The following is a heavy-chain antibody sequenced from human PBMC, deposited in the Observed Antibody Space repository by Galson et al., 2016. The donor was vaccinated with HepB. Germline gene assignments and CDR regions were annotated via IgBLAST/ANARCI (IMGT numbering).Heavy chain of an antibody. CDR1: GFTFNTYG. Sequence: SLRLSCATSGFTFNTYGIHWVRQAPGKALEWVAVIWYDGNNKYYGDSVKGRFTISRDTSKNTVYLQMNSLRAEDTAVYFCARDHDYDFWSGYFAAPDYWGQGTLVTVSS. J-gene: IGHJ4*02. CDR2: IWYDGNNK. CDR3: ARDHDYDFWSGYFAAPDY. D-gene: IGHD3-3*01. V-gene: IGHV3-33*01.